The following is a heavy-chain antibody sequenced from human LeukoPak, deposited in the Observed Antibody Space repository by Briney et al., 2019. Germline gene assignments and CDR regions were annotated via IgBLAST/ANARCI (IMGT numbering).Heavy chain of an antibody. CDR1: GYTFGSYA. V-gene: IGHV1-3*04. Sequence: ASVKLSCKASGYTFGSYAVHWVRQAPGQRLEWMGWINTGSGYTKYSQKFQGRVTITRDTSASTAYMELSSLRSEDTAVYYCARDSIWGSGTYGFDYWGQGALVTVSS. CDR2: INTGSGYT. J-gene: IGHJ4*02. CDR3: ARDSIWGSGTYGFDY. D-gene: IGHD1-26*01.